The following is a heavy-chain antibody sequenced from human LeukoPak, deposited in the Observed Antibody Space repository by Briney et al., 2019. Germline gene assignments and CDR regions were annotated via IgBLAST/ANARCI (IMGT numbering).Heavy chain of an antibody. Sequence: GSSVKVSCKASGGTFTSYAISWVRQAPGQGLEWMGGIIPIFGAANYAQKFQGRVTITADVPTSAAYMELSSLRSEDTAVYYCARDNHYYGSGTYYPHPFDYWGQGTLVTVSS. V-gene: IGHV1-69*01. CDR3: ARDNHYYGSGTYYPHPFDY. J-gene: IGHJ4*02. CDR1: GGTFTSYA. CDR2: IIPIFGAA. D-gene: IGHD3-10*01.